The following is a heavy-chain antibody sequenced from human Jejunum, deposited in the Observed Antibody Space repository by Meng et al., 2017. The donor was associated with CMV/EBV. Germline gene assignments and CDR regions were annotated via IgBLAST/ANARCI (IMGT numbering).Heavy chain of an antibody. Sequence: VRLVEVGGVVVKPGASVRLSCTASGFTFSSYSMRWVRQAPGKGLGWVSHINRVGGATSYADKVRGRFTITRDNAKNTLYLEMNSLRAEDTAVYYCAGTSGTKIVPVFDYWGQGTLVTVSS. CDR1: GFTFSSYS. CDR2: INRVGGAT. CDR3: AGTSGTKIVPVFDY. D-gene: IGHD1-1*01. J-gene: IGHJ4*02. V-gene: IGHV3-74*01.